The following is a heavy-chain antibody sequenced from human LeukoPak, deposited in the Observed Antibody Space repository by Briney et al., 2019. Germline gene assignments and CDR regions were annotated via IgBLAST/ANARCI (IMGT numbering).Heavy chain of an antibody. D-gene: IGHD6-13*01. CDR3: ARGRRAAAGQDY. V-gene: IGHV1-8*01. J-gene: IGHJ4*02. CDR2: MNPNSGNT. CDR1: GYTFTSYD. Sequence: GASVKVSCKASGYTFTSYDINWVRQATGQGLEWMGWMNPNSGNTGYAQRFQGRVTMTRNTSISTAYMELSSLRSEDTAVYYCARGRRAAAGQDYWSQGTLVTVSS.